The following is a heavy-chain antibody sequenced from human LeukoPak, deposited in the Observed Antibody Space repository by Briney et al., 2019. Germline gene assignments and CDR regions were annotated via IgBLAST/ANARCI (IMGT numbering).Heavy chain of an antibody. Sequence: PGGSLRLSCAASGFTFSSYSMNWVRQAPGKGLEWVSYISSSTSNIYYADSVRGRFTISRDNAKGSLYLQMDSLRAEDTAVYYCARATRYYGTDVWGQGTTVTVSS. CDR1: GFTFSSYS. CDR3: ARATRYYGTDV. V-gene: IGHV3-48*01. CDR2: ISSSTSNI. J-gene: IGHJ6*02.